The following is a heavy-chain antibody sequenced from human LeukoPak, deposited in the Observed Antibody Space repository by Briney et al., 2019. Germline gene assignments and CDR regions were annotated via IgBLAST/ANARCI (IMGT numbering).Heavy chain of an antibody. D-gene: IGHD3-16*02. CDR1: GGSISSYY. CDR2: IYYSGST. V-gene: IGHV4-59*01. CDR3: ASSPYYDYVWGSYRPRVNWFDP. Sequence: SETLSLTCTVSGGSISSYYWSWIRQPPGKGLEWIGYIYYSGSTNYSPSLKSRVTISVDTSKNQFSLKLSSVTAADTAVYYCASSPYYDYVWGSYRPRVNWFDPWGQGTLVTVSS. J-gene: IGHJ5*02.